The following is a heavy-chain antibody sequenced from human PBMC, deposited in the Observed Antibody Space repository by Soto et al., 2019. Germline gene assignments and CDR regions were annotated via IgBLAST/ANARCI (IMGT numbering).Heavy chain of an antibody. J-gene: IGHJ6*02. V-gene: IGHV4-30-4*01. CDR1: GDSISSADYY. CDR3: ARDLWVEPELYYYGMDV. CDR2: IFYSGTT. D-gene: IGHD1-1*01. Sequence: SETLSLTCTVSGDSISSADYYWSWIRQTPGKGLEWIGHIFYSGTTYYNPSLKSRLTISVDTSKNHFSLRLTSVTAADTAVYYCARDLWVEPELYYYGMDVWGQGTTVTVSS.